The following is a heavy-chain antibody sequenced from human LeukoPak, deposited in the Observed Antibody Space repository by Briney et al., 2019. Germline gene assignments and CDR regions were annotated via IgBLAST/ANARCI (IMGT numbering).Heavy chain of an antibody. CDR1: GFSFSTYA. Sequence: GGSLTLSCAASGFSFSTYAMNWVRRARGKGLEWVSTIGASGADTFYADSVKGRFTISRDNSKNTLYLQMNNLRAEDTAIYYCAKDGIVVIERVAARLDYWGQGTLVSVSS. D-gene: IGHD3-22*01. J-gene: IGHJ4*02. CDR3: AKDGIVVIERVAARLDY. CDR2: IGASGADT. V-gene: IGHV3-23*01.